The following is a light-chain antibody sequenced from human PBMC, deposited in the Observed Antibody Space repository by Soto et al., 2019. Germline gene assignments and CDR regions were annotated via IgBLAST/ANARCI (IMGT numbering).Light chain of an antibody. J-gene: IGKJ5*01. CDR2: DAS. CDR1: QSVSSD. CDR3: QQYKKWPPIT. Sequence: EVVMTQSPATLSVSPGERATLSCRASQSVSSDLAWYQQKPGRAPRLLIYDASTRATGVPPRFSGSGSGTEFTLTISSLQSEDLAVYYCQQYKKWPPITFGQGTRLEIK. V-gene: IGKV3-15*01.